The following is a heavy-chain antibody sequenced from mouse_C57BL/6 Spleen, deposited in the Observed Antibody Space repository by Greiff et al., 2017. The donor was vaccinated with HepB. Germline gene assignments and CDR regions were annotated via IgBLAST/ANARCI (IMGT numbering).Heavy chain of an antibody. V-gene: IGHV1-54*01. CDR3: GRTTVVYFDV. J-gene: IGHJ1*03. D-gene: IGHD1-1*01. CDR2: INPGSGGT. CDR1: GYAFTNYL. Sequence: VQLQQSGAELVRPGTSVKVSCKASGYAFTNYLIEWVKQRPGQGLEWIGVINPGSGGTNYNEKVKGKATLTADKSSTTAYMQLSSLTSEDSAVYFCGRTTVVYFDVWGTGTTVTVSS.